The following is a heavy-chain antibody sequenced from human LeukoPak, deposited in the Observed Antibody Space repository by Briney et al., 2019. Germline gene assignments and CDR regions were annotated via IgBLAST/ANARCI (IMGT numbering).Heavy chain of an antibody. CDR2: INPNSGGT. Sequence: ASVKVSCKASGYTFTGYYMHWVRQAPGQGLKWMGWINPNSGGTNYAQKFQGWVTMTRDTSISTAYMELSRLRSDDTAVYYCARVGYSYGYLFDYWGQGTLVTVSS. V-gene: IGHV1-2*04. CDR1: GYTFTGYY. D-gene: IGHD5-18*01. CDR3: ARVGYSYGYLFDY. J-gene: IGHJ4*02.